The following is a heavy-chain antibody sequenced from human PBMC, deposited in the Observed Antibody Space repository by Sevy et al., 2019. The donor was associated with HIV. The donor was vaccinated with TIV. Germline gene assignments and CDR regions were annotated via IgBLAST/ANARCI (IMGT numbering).Heavy chain of an antibody. D-gene: IGHD3-22*01. CDR2: ISAYNGNT. Sequence: ASVKVSCKASGYTFTSYGISWVRQAPGQGLEWMGWISAYNGNTNYAQKLQGRVTRTTDTSTSKAYMELRSLRSDDTAVYYCARDRGYYYDSSGYYQFNWFDPWGQGTLVTVSS. CDR1: GYTFTSYG. V-gene: IGHV1-18*01. CDR3: ARDRGYYYDSSGYYQFNWFDP. J-gene: IGHJ5*02.